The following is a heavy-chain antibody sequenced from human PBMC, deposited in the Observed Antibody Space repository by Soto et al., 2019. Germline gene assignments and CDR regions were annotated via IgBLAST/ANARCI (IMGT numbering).Heavy chain of an antibody. Sequence: NLSLTCTVSGGSISNYYWNWIRQSPGKGLEWIGYIYSSGSTHYNPSLQNRVTISRDTSKNTVSLQMNSLRAEDTAIYYCAKEYGHGYWYFDYWGQGTQVTVSS. D-gene: IGHD5-18*01. CDR3: AKEYGHGYWYFDY. J-gene: IGHJ4*02. V-gene: IGHV4-4*08. CDR1: GGSISNYY. CDR2: IYSSGST.